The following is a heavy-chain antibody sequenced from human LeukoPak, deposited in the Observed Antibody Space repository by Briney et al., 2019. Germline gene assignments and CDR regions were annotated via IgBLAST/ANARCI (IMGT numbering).Heavy chain of an antibody. CDR2: IIPILGIA. D-gene: IGHD6-13*01. Sequence: GSSVKVSCKASGGTFSSYTISWVRQAPGQGLEWMGRIIPILGIANYAQKFQGRVTITADKSTSTAYMELSSLRSEDTAVYYCARDDSSSWSKRSFDPWGQGTLVTVSS. V-gene: IGHV1-69*04. CDR1: GGTFSSYT. CDR3: ARDDSSSWSKRSFDP. J-gene: IGHJ5*02.